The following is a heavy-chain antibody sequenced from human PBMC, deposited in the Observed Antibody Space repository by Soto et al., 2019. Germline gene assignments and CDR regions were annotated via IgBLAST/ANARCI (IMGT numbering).Heavy chain of an antibody. D-gene: IGHD3-22*01. CDR1: GFTFRNYA. CDR3: AKSRYYYDSSDYCAFDY. CDR2: ISASGGTT. Sequence: GSLRLSCAASGFTFRNYAMTWVRQAPGKGLEWVSGISASGGTTYYADSVKGRFTISRDTSKNTLCLQVNNLRAEDSAVYYCAKSRYYYDSSDYCAFDYWGQGTLVTVS. V-gene: IGHV3-23*01. J-gene: IGHJ4*02.